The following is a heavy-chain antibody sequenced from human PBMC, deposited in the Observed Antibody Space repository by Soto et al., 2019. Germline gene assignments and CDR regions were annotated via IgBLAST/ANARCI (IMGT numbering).Heavy chain of an antibody. CDR2: IDKVGTDS. D-gene: IGHD3-10*01. J-gene: IGHJ6*03. V-gene: IGHV3-74*01. CDR1: EFTCSGRS. Sequence: EVQLVESGGGFVQPGGSLRLSCAASEFTCSGRSVHWVRQAPGKGLVCVSGIDKVGTDSTYADSVKGRFTRSRDNAKNTVYLQMNSLRVEDTAVYYCARGWFGPDVWGKGTTVTVSS. CDR3: ARGWFGPDV.